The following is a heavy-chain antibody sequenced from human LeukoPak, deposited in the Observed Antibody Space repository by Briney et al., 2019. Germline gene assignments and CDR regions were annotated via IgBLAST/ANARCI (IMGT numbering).Heavy chain of an antibody. J-gene: IGHJ4*02. Sequence: GGSLRLSCAASGFTFSSYAMSWVRQAPGKGLEWVSAISGSGGTTYYADSVKGRFTISRDNSKNTLYLQMNSLRPEDTAVYYCARTLHDSGSYRPFDYWGQGTLVTVSS. CDR1: GFTFSSYA. V-gene: IGHV3-23*01. CDR2: ISGSGGTT. D-gene: IGHD3-16*02. CDR3: ARTLHDSGSYRPFDY.